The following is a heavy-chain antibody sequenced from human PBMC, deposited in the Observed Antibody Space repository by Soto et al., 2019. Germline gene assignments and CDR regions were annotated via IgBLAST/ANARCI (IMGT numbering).Heavy chain of an antibody. CDR1: GFTFSSYS. Sequence: GGSLRLSCAASGFTFSSYSMNWVRQAPGKGLEWVSSISSSSSYIYYADSVKGRFTISRDNAKNSLYLQMNSLRAEDTAVYYCARGYCTNGVCYRGSYFDYWGQGTLVTVSS. J-gene: IGHJ4*02. CDR3: ARGYCTNGVCYRGSYFDY. CDR2: ISSSSSYI. V-gene: IGHV3-21*01. D-gene: IGHD2-8*01.